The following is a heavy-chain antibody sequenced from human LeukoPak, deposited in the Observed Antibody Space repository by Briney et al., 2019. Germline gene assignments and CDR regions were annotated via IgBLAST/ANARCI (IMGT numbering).Heavy chain of an antibody. CDR1: GYSFTSYD. Sequence: ASVKVSCKASGYSFTSYDINWVRQATGQGLEWMGWINPNSGGTNYAQKFQGRVTMTRDTSISTAYMELSRLRSDDTAVYYCARDLGTATTFDYWGQGTLVTVSS. D-gene: IGHD5-24*01. V-gene: IGHV1-2*02. CDR3: ARDLGTATTFDY. J-gene: IGHJ4*02. CDR2: INPNSGGT.